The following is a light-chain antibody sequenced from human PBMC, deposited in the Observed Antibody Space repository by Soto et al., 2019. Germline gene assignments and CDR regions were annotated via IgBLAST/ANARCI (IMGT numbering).Light chain of an antibody. CDR3: CSFAGLNTLL. V-gene: IGLV2-23*01. J-gene: IGLJ2*01. CDR1: SSDVRSYNL. Sequence: QSALTQPASVSGSPGQSITISCTGTSSDVRSYNLVSWYQQHPGKAPKLMIYEGSKRPSGVSNRFSGSKSGNTASLTISGLQAEDEADYYCCSFAGLNTLLFGGGTKVTVL. CDR2: EGS.